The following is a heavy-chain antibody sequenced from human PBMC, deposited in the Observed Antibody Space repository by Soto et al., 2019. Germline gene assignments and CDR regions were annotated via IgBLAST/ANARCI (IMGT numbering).Heavy chain of an antibody. CDR2: IWYDGSNK. D-gene: IGHD6-13*01. J-gene: IGHJ6*02. V-gene: IGHV3-33*01. Sequence: QVQLVESGGGVVQPGRSLRLSCAASGFTFSSYGMHWVSKAPGKGLECVAVIWYDGSNKYYADSVKGRFTISRDNSKKTMYLQMNSLRAEDTAAYYCARDGSSNHYYYYGMGFWGQGTTVTVSS. CDR1: GFTFSSYG. CDR3: ARDGSSNHYYYYGMGF.